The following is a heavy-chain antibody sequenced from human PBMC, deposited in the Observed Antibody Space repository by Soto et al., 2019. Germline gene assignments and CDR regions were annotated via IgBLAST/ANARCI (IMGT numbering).Heavy chain of an antibody. CDR3: ARGRYYGSGTPIKYFDL. CDR1: GGSFSGYC. CDR2: IYYTGST. J-gene: IGHJ2*01. V-gene: IGHV4-34*01. D-gene: IGHD3-10*01. Sequence: SETLSLPCAVYGGSFSGYCWSWIRRPPGKGLEWIGEIYYTGSTNYNPSLTSRVTISVDTSKNQFSLKLSSVTAADTAVYYCARGRYYGSGTPIKYFDLWGRGTLVT.